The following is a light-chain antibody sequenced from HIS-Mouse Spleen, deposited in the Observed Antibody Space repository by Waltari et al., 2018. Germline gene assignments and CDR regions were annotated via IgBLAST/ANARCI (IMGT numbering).Light chain of an antibody. Sequence: QSALTQPASVSGSPGQSITISCTGTSSDVGSYNLVSWYQQHPGKAPNLMIYEGSKRPSGASNRFSGSKSGNTASLTIAGLQAEDEADYYCCSYAGSSTYVFGTGTKVTVL. CDR1: SSDVGSYNL. CDR3: CSYAGSSTYV. J-gene: IGLJ1*01. CDR2: EGS. V-gene: IGLV2-23*01.